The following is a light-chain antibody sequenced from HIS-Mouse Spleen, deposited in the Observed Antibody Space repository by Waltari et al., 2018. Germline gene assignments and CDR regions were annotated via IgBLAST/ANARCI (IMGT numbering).Light chain of an antibody. CDR1: ALPKKY. V-gene: IGLV3-10*01. J-gene: IGLJ2*01. CDR3: YSTDSSGNHRV. CDR2: EDS. Sequence: SYELTQPPSVSVSPGQTARITCSGDALPKKYAYWYQQTSGQAPVLVIYEDSKRPSGIPERVSGSSSGTMATLTISGAQVEDEADYYCYSTDSSGNHRVFGGGTKLTVL.